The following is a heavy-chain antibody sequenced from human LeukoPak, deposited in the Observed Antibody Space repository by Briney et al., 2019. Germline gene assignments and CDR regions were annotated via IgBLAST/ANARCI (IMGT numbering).Heavy chain of an antibody. D-gene: IGHD3-10*01. J-gene: IGHJ4*02. CDR3: ARSPLGSLSLYYFDY. CDR2: IIPIFGTA. Sequence: SVKVSCKASGGTFSSYAISWVRQAPGQGLEWMGGIIPIFGTANYAQKFQGRVTITADESTSTAYMELSSLRSEDTAVYYCARSPLGSLSLYYFDYWGQGTLVTVSS. V-gene: IGHV1-69*13. CDR1: GGTFSSYA.